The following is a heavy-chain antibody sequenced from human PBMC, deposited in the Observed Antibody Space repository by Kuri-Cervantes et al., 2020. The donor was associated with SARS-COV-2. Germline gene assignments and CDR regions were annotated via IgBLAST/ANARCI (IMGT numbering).Heavy chain of an antibody. CDR3: ARETGEGWFDP. CDR2: IYYSGST. Sequence: GSLRLSCAVSGYSISSGYYWGWIRQPPGKGLEWIGYIYYSGSTYYNPSLKSRVTISVDTSKNQFSLKLSSVTAADTAVYYCARETGEGWFDPWGQGTLVTVSS. V-gene: IGHV4-38-2*02. D-gene: IGHD7-27*01. J-gene: IGHJ5*02. CDR1: GYSISSGYY.